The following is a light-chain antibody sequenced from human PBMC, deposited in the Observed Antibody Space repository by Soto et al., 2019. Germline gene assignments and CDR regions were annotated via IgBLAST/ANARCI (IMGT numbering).Light chain of an antibody. J-gene: IGKJ5*01. Sequence: TQSPAPLSLSPGERSTLSCRASQSVSIKLAWYQQKPGQAPRLLIYDTSTRATGIPARFSGSGSGTEFTLTISSLQSEDFAVYYCQQYNNWPPITFGQGTRLEIK. V-gene: IGKV3-15*01. CDR3: QQYNNWPPIT. CDR1: QSVSIK. CDR2: DTS.